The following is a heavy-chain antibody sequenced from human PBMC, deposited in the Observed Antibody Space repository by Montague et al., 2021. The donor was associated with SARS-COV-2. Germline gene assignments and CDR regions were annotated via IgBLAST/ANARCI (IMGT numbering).Heavy chain of an antibody. CDR3: ARLGDGVVPSPILGVGPYYSYYYMDV. V-gene: IGHV4-34*01. Sequence: SATLSLSCAVHGGSFSTYSWNWIRQPPGKGLEWIGEIHHGGSTNYNLSLKSRVTISADTSKNQFSLKLTSVAAADTAVYYCARLGDGVVPSPILGVGPYYSYYYMDVWGKGTTVTVSS. D-gene: IGHD3-10*01. J-gene: IGHJ6*03. CDR2: IHHGGST. CDR1: GGSFSTYS.